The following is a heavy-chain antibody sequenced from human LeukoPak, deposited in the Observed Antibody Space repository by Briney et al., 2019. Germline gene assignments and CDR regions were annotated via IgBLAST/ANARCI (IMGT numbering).Heavy chain of an antibody. CDR3: TRHDLSRAAAGTGDY. D-gene: IGHD6-13*01. J-gene: IGHJ4*02. Sequence: PGGSLRLSCAASGFTFSDYYMNWIRQAPGKGLEWVSYISSSGSNIYSADSVKGRFTVSRDNAKNSLYLQVNSLRVDDTAVYYCTRHDLSRAAAGTGDYWGQGTLVTVSS. CDR2: ISSSGSNI. V-gene: IGHV3-11*01. CDR1: GFTFSDYY.